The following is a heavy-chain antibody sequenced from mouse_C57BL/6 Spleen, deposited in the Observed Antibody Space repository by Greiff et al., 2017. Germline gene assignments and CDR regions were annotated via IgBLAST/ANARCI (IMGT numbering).Heavy chain of an antibody. CDR2: IYPGDGDT. V-gene: IGHV1-82*01. Sequence: QVQLQQPGPELVKPGASVKISCKASGYAFSSSWMNWVKQRPGKGLEWIGRIYPGDGDTNYNGKFKGKATLTADNASSAAYMQLSSLTSEDSAVYFGAKGYSNYVGYAMDYWGQGTTVTVSS. D-gene: IGHD2-5*01. J-gene: IGHJ4*01. CDR3: AKGYSNYVGYAMDY. CDR1: GYAFSSSW.